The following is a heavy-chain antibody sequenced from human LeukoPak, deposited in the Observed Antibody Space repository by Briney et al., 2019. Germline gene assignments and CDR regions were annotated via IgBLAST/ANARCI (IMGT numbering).Heavy chain of an antibody. D-gene: IGHD3-22*01. CDR2: IYTSGST. J-gene: IGHJ4*02. CDR3: AREWSHHYDSSGYLDY. CDR1: GGSISSYY. Sequence: SETLSLTCTVSGGSISSYYWSWIRQPAGKGLEWIGRIYTSGSTNYNPSLKSRVTISVDKSKNQFSLKLSSVTAAHTAVYYCAREWSHHYDSSGYLDYWGQGTLVTVSS. V-gene: IGHV4-4*07.